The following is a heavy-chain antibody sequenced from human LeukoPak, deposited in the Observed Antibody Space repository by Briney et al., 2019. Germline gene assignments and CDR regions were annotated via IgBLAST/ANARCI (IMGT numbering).Heavy chain of an antibody. CDR2: INPNSGGT. Sequence: ASVKVSCKASGYTFTGYYMHWVRQAPGQGLEWMGWINPNSGGTNYAQKFQGWVTMTRDTSISTAYMELSRLRSDDTAVYYCARGYCSSTSCYTLNWFDPWGQGTLVTVSS. CDR3: ARGYCSSTSCYTLNWFDP. V-gene: IGHV1-2*04. D-gene: IGHD2-2*02. CDR1: GYTFTGYY. J-gene: IGHJ5*02.